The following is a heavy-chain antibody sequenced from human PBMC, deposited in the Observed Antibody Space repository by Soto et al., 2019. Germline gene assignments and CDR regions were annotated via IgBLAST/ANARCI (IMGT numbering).Heavy chain of an antibody. CDR2: TSGSGGST. Sequence: GGSLRLSCAASGFTFSSSAMSWVRQAPGKGLEWVSATSGSGGSTYYADSVKGRFTISRDNSKNTLYLQMNSLRAEDTAVYYCAKGASSWYNYFDYWGQGTLVTVSS. V-gene: IGHV3-23*01. D-gene: IGHD6-13*01. J-gene: IGHJ4*02. CDR3: AKGASSWYNYFDY. CDR1: GFTFSSSA.